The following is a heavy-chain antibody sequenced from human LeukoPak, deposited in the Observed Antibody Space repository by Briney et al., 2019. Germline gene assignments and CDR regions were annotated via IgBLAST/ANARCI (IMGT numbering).Heavy chain of an antibody. CDR1: GFTFSSYA. CDR3: AKDPTGIWFGEPSDI. J-gene: IGHJ3*02. CDR2: ISGSGGST. D-gene: IGHD3-10*01. V-gene: IGHV3-23*01. Sequence: GGSLRLSCAASGFTFSSYAMSWVRQAPGKGLEWASAISGSGGSTYYADSVKGRFTISRDNSKNTLYLQMNSLRAEDTAVYYCAKDPTGIWFGEPSDIWGQGTMVTVSS.